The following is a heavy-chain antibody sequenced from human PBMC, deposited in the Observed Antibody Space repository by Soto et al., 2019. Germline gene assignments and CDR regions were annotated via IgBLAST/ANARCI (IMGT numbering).Heavy chain of an antibody. CDR2: IYYSGST. CDR1: GGSISSYY. J-gene: IGHJ4*02. CDR3: ARVVNYDILTGYLYGYYFDY. V-gene: IGHV4-59*01. Sequence: SETLSLTCTVSGGSISSYYWSWIRQPPGKGCEWIGYIYYSGSTNYNPSLKSRVTISVDTSKNQFSLKLSSVTAADTAVYYCARVVNYDILTGYLYGYYFDYWGQGTLVTVSS. D-gene: IGHD3-9*01.